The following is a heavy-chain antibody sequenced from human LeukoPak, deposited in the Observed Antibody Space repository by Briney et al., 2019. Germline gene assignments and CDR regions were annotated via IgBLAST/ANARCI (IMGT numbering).Heavy chain of an antibody. CDR2: IYYSGST. D-gene: IGHD6-19*01. J-gene: IGHJ6*03. CDR3: ASGIAVSQRYYYYMDV. V-gene: IGHV4-31*03. Sequence: PSQTLSLTCTVSGGSISSGGYYWSWIRQHPGKGLEWIGYIYYSGSTYYNPSLKSRVTISVGTSKNQFSLKLSSVTAADTAVYYCASGIAVSQRYYYYMDVWGKGTTVTVSS. CDR1: GGSISSGGYY.